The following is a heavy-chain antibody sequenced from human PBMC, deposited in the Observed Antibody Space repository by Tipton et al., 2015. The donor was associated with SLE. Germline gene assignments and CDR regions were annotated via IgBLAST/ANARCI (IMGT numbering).Heavy chain of an antibody. CDR3: ARVESSGYVPPDY. CDR1: GYTFTNYA. Sequence: QLVQSGAEVKKPGASVKVSCQASGYTFTNYAITWVRQAPGQGLEWMGRISAYNGNTNYAQKLQGRVTMTTDTSTSTAYMELRSLRSDDTAVYYCARVESSGYVPPDYWGQGTLVTVSS. CDR2: ISAYNGNT. V-gene: IGHV1-18*01. J-gene: IGHJ4*02. D-gene: IGHD6-13*01.